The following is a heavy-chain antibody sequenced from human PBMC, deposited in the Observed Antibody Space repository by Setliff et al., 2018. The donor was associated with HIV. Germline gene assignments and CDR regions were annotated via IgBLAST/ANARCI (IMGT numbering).Heavy chain of an antibody. CDR2: IYTSGGT. J-gene: IGHJ3*02. CDR3: ARGLGYCTNVECIVVTANAFDI. Sequence: SATLSLTCTVSGDSISSGGYYWSWIRQPAGKGLEWIGRIYTSGGTNYNPSLKRRVTISVDTSKKQFSLKLSSVTAADTAVYYCARGLGYCTNVECIVVTANAFDIWGHGTMVTVSS. D-gene: IGHD2-8*01. V-gene: IGHV4-61*02. CDR1: GDSISSGGYY.